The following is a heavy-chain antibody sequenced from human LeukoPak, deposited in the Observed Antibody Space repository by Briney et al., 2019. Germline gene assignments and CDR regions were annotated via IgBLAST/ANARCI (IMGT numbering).Heavy chain of an antibody. Sequence: HPGGSLRLSCAASGFTFSTYGMHWVRQAPGKGLEWVALIWYDGSNKYYADSVKDRFTISRDNYKNTLYLQMNGLRAEDTAVYYCARDQGCTSTDCYSLFFHYWGQGTLVTVSS. CDR3: ARDQGCTSTDCYSLFFHY. CDR1: GFTFSTYG. CDR2: IWYDGSNK. D-gene: IGHD2-2*01. V-gene: IGHV3-30*02. J-gene: IGHJ4*02.